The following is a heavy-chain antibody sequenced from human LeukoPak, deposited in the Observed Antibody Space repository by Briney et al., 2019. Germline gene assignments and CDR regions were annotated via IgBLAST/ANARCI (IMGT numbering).Heavy chain of an antibody. D-gene: IGHD4-23*01. CDR3: ARVWTTVVTKGASDI. CDR1: GFTFSSHG. CDR2: ISYDGATK. V-gene: IGHV3-30*06. J-gene: IGHJ3*02. Sequence: GGSLRLSCAASGFTFSSHGKHWVRQAPGKGLEWVAVISYDGATKYYADSVEGRFTISRDNSENTVYLQMSSLRIEDTAVYYCARVWTTVVTKGASDIWGQGTMVVVSS.